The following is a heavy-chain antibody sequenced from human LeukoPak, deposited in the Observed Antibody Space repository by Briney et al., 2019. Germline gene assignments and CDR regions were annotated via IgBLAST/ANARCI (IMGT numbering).Heavy chain of an antibody. J-gene: IGHJ6*03. Sequence: GGSLRLSCAASGFTFSGSAMHWVRQASGKGLEWVGRIRSKANSYATAYTASVKGRFTISRDDSKNTAYLQMNSLKTEDTAVYYCTRQYYFDSSGYSENYYYYYMDVWGKGTTVTVSS. V-gene: IGHV3-73*01. CDR3: TRQYYFDSSGYSENYYYYYMDV. CDR2: IRSKANSYAT. CDR1: GFTFSGSA. D-gene: IGHD3-22*01.